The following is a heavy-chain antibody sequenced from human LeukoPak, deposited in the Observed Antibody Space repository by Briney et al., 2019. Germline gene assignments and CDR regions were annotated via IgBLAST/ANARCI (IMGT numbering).Heavy chain of an antibody. J-gene: IGHJ4*02. CDR3: ARRNRYCNGGSCAHHHDS. CDR2: ISYIGTT. D-gene: IGHD2-15*01. V-gene: IGHV4-39*07. CDR1: GDSISSRTSDF. Sequence: SETLSLTCTVSGDSISSRTSDFWGWIRQSPGKGLEWIAEISYIGTTFYNPSLESRVSISLDTSKNQFSLKLNAVTAADTALYYCARRNRYCNGGSCAHHHDSWGQGTLVIVFS.